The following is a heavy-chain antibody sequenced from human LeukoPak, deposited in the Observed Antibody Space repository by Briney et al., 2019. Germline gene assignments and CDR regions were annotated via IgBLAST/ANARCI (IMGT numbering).Heavy chain of an antibody. J-gene: IGHJ4*02. CDR3: AREWGIEDFDY. D-gene: IGHD1-26*01. CDR1: GFTFSSYG. Sequence: PGGTLRLSCAASGFTFSSYGMSWVRQAPGKGLEWVSYISSSGSTIYYADSVKGRFTISRDNAKNSLYLQMNSLRAEDTAVYYCAREWGIEDFDYWGQGTLVTVSS. V-gene: IGHV3-48*04. CDR2: ISSSGSTI.